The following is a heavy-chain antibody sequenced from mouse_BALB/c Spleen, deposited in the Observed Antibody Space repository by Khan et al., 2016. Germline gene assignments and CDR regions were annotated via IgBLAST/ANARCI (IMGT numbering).Heavy chain of an antibody. CDR2: IYWDDDK. CDR3: ARSPITTVCDY. CDR1: GFSLSTSGMG. D-gene: IGHD1-1*01. V-gene: IGHV8-12*01. J-gene: IGHJ2*01. Sequence: QVTLKESGPGILQPSQTLSLTCSFTGFSLSTSGMGVSWIRQPSGKGLEWLAHIYWDDDKRYNPSLKSRPTISKDTSRNQVFLKITRVDTTDTATYCCARSPITTVCDYWGQGTTLPVSS.